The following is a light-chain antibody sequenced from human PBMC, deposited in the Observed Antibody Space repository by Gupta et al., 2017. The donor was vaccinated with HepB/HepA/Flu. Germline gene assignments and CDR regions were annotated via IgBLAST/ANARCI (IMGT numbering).Light chain of an antibody. CDR3: QQRSNWPPFT. CDR1: QSVSSY. Sequence: ELVLTQSPATLSLSPGERATLSCRASQSVSSYLAWYQQKPGQAPRLLIYDASNRATGIPARFSGSGYGTDFTLTISSREPEDFAVYYCQQRSNWPPFTFGHGTKVDIK. J-gene: IGKJ3*01. V-gene: IGKV3-11*01. CDR2: DAS.